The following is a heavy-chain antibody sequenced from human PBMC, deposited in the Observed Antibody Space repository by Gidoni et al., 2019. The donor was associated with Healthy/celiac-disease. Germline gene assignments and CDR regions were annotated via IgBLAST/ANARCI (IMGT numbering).Heavy chain of an antibody. D-gene: IGHD2-15*01. CDR2: ISYDGSNK. J-gene: IGHJ3*02. Sequence: QVQLVESGGGVVQPGRSLRLSCAASGFTFSSYGTHWVRQAPGKGLEWVAVISYDGSNKYYADSVKGRFTISRDNSKNTLYLQMNSLRAEDTAVYYCAKDLDQTRYCSGGSCYTFDIWGQGTMVTVSS. CDR1: GFTFSSYG. CDR3: AKDLDQTRYCSGGSCYTFDI. V-gene: IGHV3-30*18.